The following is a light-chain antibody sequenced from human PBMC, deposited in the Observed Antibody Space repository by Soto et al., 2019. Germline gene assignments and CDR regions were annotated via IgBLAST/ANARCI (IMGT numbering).Light chain of an antibody. J-gene: IGLJ1*01. V-gene: IGLV1-47*01. CDR3: AAWDDSLSGYV. CDR2: RNN. Sequence: QPVLTQPPSASGTPGQRVTISCSGSSSNIGSNYVYWYQHLPGTAPKLLIFRNNQRPSGVPDRLSGSKSGTSASLAISGLRSEDEADYYCAAWDDSLSGYVFGTGTKVTVL. CDR1: SSNIGSNY.